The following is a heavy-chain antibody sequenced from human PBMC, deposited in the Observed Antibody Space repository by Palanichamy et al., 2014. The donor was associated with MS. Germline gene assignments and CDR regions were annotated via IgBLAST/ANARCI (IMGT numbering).Heavy chain of an antibody. J-gene: IGHJ4*01. Sequence: EVQRVGVWGRAWYQPGGSLRLSCAASGFTFSSYAMSWVRQAPGKGLEWVSAISGSGGSTYYADSVKGRFTISRDNSKNTLYLQMNSLRAEDTAVYYCAKDGVAVAGADYWGHGTLVTVSS. CDR1: GFTFSSYA. CDR3: AKDGVAVAGADY. D-gene: IGHD6-19*01. CDR2: ISGSGGST. V-gene: IGHV3-23*01.